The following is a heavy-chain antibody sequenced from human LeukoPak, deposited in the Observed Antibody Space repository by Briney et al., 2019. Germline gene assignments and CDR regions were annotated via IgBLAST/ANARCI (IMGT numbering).Heavy chain of an antibody. CDR2: ISSSGGST. V-gene: IGHV3-23*01. Sequence: PGGSLRLSCAASGFTFSSYDMSWVRQAPGKGLEWVSDISSSGGSTYYADSVKGRFTISRDNSKNTLYLQMNSLRAEDTAVYYCARAPPGGDCWGQGTMVTVSS. D-gene: IGHD3-10*01. CDR3: ARAPPGGDC. CDR1: GFTFSSYD. J-gene: IGHJ4*02.